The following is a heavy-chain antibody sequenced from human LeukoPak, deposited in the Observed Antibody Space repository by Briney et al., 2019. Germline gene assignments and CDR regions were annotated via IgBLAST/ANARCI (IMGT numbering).Heavy chain of an antibody. Sequence: SETLSLTCTVSGGSISSSSYYWGWIRQPPGTGLEWIGSIYYSGSTYYNPSLKSRVTISVDTSKNQFSLKLSSVTAADTAVYYCARHRITIFGVVPNWFDPWGQGTLVTVSS. D-gene: IGHD3-3*01. J-gene: IGHJ5*02. V-gene: IGHV4-39*01. CDR1: GGSISSSSYY. CDR2: IYYSGST. CDR3: ARHRITIFGVVPNWFDP.